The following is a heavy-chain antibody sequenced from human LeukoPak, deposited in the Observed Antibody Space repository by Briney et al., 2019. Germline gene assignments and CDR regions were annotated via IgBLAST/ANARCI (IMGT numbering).Heavy chain of an antibody. J-gene: IGHJ4*02. CDR3: ARGYSSGWCLGY. Sequence: XFTFSXYEMNWVRQAPGKXLEWVSYISSSGSTIYYADSVKGRFTISRDNAKNSLYLQMNSLRAEDTAVYYCARGYSSGWCLGYWGQGTLVTVSS. D-gene: IGHD6-19*01. V-gene: IGHV3-48*03. CDR2: ISSSGSTI. CDR1: XFTFSXYE.